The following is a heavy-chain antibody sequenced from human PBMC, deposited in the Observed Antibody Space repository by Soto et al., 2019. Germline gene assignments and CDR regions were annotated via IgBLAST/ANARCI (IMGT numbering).Heavy chain of an antibody. Sequence: GSLRLSCAASGFTFHTAWLSWFRQPPGKGLEWVGRIKSKTAGGTTQDAAPVKDRFTISRDDSKNKLYLQMNSLKTEDTAVYYCTTGYLTTYTRAEDHWGQGTLVTVSS. CDR3: TTGYLTTYTRAEDH. CDR1: GFTFHTAW. D-gene: IGHD2-2*02. CDR2: IKSKTAGGTT. V-gene: IGHV3-15*01. J-gene: IGHJ4*02.